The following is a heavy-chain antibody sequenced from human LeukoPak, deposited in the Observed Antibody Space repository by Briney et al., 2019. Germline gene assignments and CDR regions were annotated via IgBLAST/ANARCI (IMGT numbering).Heavy chain of an antibody. CDR3: ARLRYCSSTSCYHYGMDV. D-gene: IGHD2-2*01. Sequence: PGGSLRLSCAASGFTFSDYYMSWIRQAPGKGLEWVSYISSSGSTIYYADSVKGRFTISRDNAKNSLYLQMNSLRAEDTAVYYCARLRYCSSTSCYHYGMDVWGQGTTVTVSS. CDR2: ISSSGSTI. V-gene: IGHV3-11*04. CDR1: GFTFSDYY. J-gene: IGHJ6*02.